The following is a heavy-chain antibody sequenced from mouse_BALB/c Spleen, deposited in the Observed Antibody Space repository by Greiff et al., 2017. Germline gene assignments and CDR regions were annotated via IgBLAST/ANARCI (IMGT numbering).Heavy chain of an antibody. J-gene: IGHJ3*01. D-gene: IGHD1-1*01. CDR3: ARQLFYYGSSYSAWFAY. CDR2: INSDGGST. CDR1: EYEFPSHD. Sequence: DVMLVESGGGLVQPGESLKLSCESNEYEFPSHDMSWVRKTPEKRLELVAAINSDGGSTYYPDTMERRFIISRDNTKKTLYLQMSSLRSEDTALYYCARQLFYYGSSYSAWFAYWGQGTLVTVSA. V-gene: IGHV5-2*01.